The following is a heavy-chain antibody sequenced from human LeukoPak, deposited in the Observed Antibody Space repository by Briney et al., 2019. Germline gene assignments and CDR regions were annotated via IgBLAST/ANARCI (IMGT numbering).Heavy chain of an antibody. CDR1: GFTFSGYN. Sequence: GGSLRLSCAASGFTFSGYNMNWVRQAPGKGLEWVSYVSSTSGYTYYADSVKGRFIISRDNAKNSLYLQMNSLRADDTGVYYCARDPGGEYFDYWGQGALVTVSS. D-gene: IGHD3-16*01. CDR3: ARDPGGEYFDY. V-gene: IGHV3-21*01. J-gene: IGHJ4*02. CDR2: VSSTSGYT.